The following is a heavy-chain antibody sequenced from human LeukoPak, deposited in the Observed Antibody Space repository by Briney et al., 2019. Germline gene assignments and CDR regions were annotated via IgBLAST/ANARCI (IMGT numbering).Heavy chain of an antibody. CDR3: TRSSREDSGYDFKDAVDI. V-gene: IGHV3-73*01. D-gene: IGHD5-12*01. Sequence: GGSLRLSCAASGFTFSGSAMHWVRQASGKGLEWVGRIRSKANSYATAYAASVKGRFTISRDDSKNTAYLQMNSLKTEDTAVYYCTRSSREDSGYDFKDAVDIWGQGTMVTVSS. J-gene: IGHJ3*02. CDR2: IRSKANSYAT. CDR1: GFTFSGSA.